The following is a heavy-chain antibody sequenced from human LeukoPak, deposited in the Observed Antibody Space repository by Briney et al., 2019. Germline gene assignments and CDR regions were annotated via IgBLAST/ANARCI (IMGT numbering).Heavy chain of an antibody. CDR1: GGSVSSGSYY. Sequence: KSSETLSLTCTVSGGSVSSGSYYWSWIRQPPGKGLEWIGYIYYSGSTNYNPSLKGRVTISVDTSKNQFSLKLSSVTAADTAVYYCARDGTYSSSWTHYYYYYMDVWGKGTTVTVSS. CDR2: IYYSGST. V-gene: IGHV4-61*01. J-gene: IGHJ6*03. D-gene: IGHD6-13*01. CDR3: ARDGTYSSSWTHYYYYYMDV.